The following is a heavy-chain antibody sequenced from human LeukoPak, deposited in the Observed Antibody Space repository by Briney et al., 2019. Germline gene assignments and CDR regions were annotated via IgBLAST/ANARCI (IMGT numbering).Heavy chain of an antibody. CDR1: GFTFRNYN. D-gene: IGHD2-8*01. Sequence: GGSLRLSCVASGFTFRNYNMNWVRQAPGKGLEWVSSISESSSFIQYADSLKGRFAISRDNAKNSLYLQMNSLRAEDTAVYYCARQRGYCSSGVCRGWFDPWGQGTLVTVSS. J-gene: IGHJ5*02. V-gene: IGHV3-21*01. CDR3: ARQRGYCSSGVCRGWFDP. CDR2: ISESSSFI.